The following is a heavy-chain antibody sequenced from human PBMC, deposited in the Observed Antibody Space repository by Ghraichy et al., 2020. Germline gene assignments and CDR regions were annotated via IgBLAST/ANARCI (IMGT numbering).Heavy chain of an antibody. CDR2: ISASDGNT. CDR1: GFTFSSYA. Sequence: GGSLRLSCAASGFTFSSYAMSWVRQAPGKGLEWVSAISASDGNTHYAESVKGRFTISRDNSKNTLYLQMNSLRAEDTAVYYCAEPSHYGTTWYGRVDYWGQGTQGAVST. CDR3: AEPSHYGTTWYGRVDY. V-gene: IGHV3-23*01. D-gene: IGHD6-13*01. J-gene: IGHJ4*02.